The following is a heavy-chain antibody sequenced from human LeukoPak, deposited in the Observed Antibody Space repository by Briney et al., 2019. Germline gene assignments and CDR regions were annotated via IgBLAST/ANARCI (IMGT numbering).Heavy chain of an antibody. Sequence: WASVKVSCKASGYTFTGYYMHWVRQAPGQGLEWMAWMNPNNANTGYGQKFQGRVTLTKNIAINTAYMELSSLRPEDTAVYYCARGLNGNYDSGAYAYWGQGTLVTVSS. CDR2: MNPNNANT. J-gene: IGHJ4*02. CDR3: ARGLNGNYDSGAYAY. V-gene: IGHV1-8*02. D-gene: IGHD3-22*01. CDR1: GYTFTGYY.